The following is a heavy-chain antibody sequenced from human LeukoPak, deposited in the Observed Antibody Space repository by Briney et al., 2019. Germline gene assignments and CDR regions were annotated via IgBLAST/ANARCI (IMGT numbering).Heavy chain of an antibody. J-gene: IGHJ3*02. Sequence: ASVKVSCKVSGYTLTELSMHWVRQAPGKGLEWMGGFDPEDGETIYAQKFQGRVTMTEDTSTDTAYMGLSSLRSEDTAVYYCATVLAYYDSSGYEAFDIWGQGTMVTVSS. CDR2: FDPEDGET. CDR1: GYTLTELS. D-gene: IGHD3-22*01. V-gene: IGHV1-24*01. CDR3: ATVLAYYDSSGYEAFDI.